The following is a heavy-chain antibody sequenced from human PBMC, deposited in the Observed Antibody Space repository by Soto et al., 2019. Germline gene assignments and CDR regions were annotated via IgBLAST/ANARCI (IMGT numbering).Heavy chain of an antibody. CDR2: ISYDGSNK. CDR1: GFTFSSYG. J-gene: IGHJ4*02. CDR3: AKDGIAVTIFDY. V-gene: IGHV3-30*18. Sequence: XGSLRLSCAASGFTFSSYGMHWVRQAPGKGLEWVAVISYDGSNKYYADSVKGRFTISRDNSKNTLYLQMNSLRAEDTAVYYCAKDGIAVTIFDYWGQGTLVTVSS. D-gene: IGHD2-21*01.